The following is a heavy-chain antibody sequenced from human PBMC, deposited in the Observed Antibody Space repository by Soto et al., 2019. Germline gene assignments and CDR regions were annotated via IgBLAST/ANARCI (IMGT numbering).Heavy chain of an antibody. CDR3: ARVGGALGDLDY. D-gene: IGHD3-16*01. V-gene: IGHV1-18*01. Sequence: QIQLVQSGAEVKKPGASVKVSCKASGYTFLTYAVSWVRQAPGRGLEWMGWISAYKGNTNYAQKVQGRLTLTTDTSTSTAYLELRSLTSDDTAIYYCARVGGALGDLDYWGQGTLVTVS. CDR2: ISAYKGNT. J-gene: IGHJ4*02. CDR1: GYTFLTYA.